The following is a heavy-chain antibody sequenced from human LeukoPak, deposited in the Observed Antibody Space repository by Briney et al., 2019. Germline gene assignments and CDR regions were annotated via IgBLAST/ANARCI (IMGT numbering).Heavy chain of an antibody. CDR3: ARVGYSSGWRIDY. CDR1: GFTFSSYS. CDR2: ISSSSSYI. Sequence: GGSLRLSCAASGFTFSSYSMNWVRQAPGKGLEWVSSISSSSSYIYYADSVKGRFTISRDNAKNSLYLQMNSLRAEDTAVYYCARVGYSSGWRIDYWGQGTLVTVSS. V-gene: IGHV3-21*01. D-gene: IGHD6-19*01. J-gene: IGHJ4*02.